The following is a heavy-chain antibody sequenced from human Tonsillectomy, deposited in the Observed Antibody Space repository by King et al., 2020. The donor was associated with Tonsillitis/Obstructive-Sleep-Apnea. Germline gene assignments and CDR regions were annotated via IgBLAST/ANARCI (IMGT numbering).Heavy chain of an antibody. CDR3: ARGRPGGIAFAVPIHFFDY. Sequence: QLQESGPGLVKPSETLSLTCTVSGDSISNYYWSWIRQPPGKGLEWIGYVYYSGSTNYNPSLKSPVTISVDASKNQFSLKLSSVTAADTAVYYCARGRPGGIAFAVPIHFFDYWGQGTLVTVSS. CDR2: VYYSGST. D-gene: IGHD6-19*01. V-gene: IGHV4-59*01. J-gene: IGHJ4*02. CDR1: GDSISNYY.